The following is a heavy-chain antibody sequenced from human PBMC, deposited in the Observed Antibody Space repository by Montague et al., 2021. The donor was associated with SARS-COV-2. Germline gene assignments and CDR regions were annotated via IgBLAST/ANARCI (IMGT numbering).Heavy chain of an antibody. CDR2: IFENGDT. Sequence: TLSLTCTVSGVAISYGDWSWIRQPPGKGLEWIVTIFENGDTDXXXSLKSRVTVSEDTSQNQFSLRLGSVAAAATALSYCARYHERSWDVWGQGTTVTVSS. CDR1: GVAISYGD. CDR3: ARYHERSWDV. J-gene: IGHJ6*02. V-gene: IGHV4-4*09. D-gene: IGHD1-1*01.